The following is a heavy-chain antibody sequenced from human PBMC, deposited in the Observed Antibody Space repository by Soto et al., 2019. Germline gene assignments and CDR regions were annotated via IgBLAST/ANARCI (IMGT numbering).Heavy chain of an antibody. CDR2: IYYSGST. CDR3: AREDDGGDRDYYGLDV. D-gene: IGHD2-21*02. CDR1: GGSISSYY. V-gene: IGHV4-59*12. J-gene: IGHJ6*02. Sequence: SLTLSVTCTVSGGSISSYYWSWIRQPPGKGLEWIGYIYYSGSTNYNPSLKSRVTISVDTSKNQFSLKLSSVTAADTAVYFCAREDDGGDRDYYGLDVWGQGTTVTVSS.